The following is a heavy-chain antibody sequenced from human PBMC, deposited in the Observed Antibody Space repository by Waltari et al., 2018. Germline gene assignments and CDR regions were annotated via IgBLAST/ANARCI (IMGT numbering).Heavy chain of an antibody. CDR3: ARGTYYYDSSGHYSSLGY. D-gene: IGHD3-22*01. V-gene: IGHV1-46*01. Sequence: QVQLVQSGAEVKKPGASVKVSCKASGYTFTSYYMHWVRQAPGQGLEWRGKINPDGGSTSYARKFQGRVTMTRDTSTSTVYMELSSLRSEDTAVYYCARGTYYYDSSGHYSSLGYWGQGTLVTVSS. J-gene: IGHJ4*02. CDR1: GYTFTSYY. CDR2: INPDGGST.